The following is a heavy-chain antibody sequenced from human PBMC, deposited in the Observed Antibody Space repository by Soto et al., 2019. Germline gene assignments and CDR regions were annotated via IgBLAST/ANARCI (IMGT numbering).Heavy chain of an antibody. CDR2: ISYDGSNK. J-gene: IGHJ6*02. CDR1: GFTFSSYA. D-gene: IGHD2-15*01. Sequence: QVQVVESGGGVVQPGRSLGLSCAASGFTFSSYAMHWVRQAPGKGLEWVALISYDGSNKYYADSVKGRFAISRDNSKNTLYLQMNSLSAEDTAVYYCARMGLLHGMDVWGQGTTVTVSS. V-gene: IGHV3-30*09. CDR3: ARMGLLHGMDV.